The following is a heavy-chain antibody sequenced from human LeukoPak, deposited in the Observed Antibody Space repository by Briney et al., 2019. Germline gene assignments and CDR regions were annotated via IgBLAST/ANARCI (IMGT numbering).Heavy chain of an antibody. D-gene: IGHD2-21*02. J-gene: IGHJ5*02. CDR2: IIPIFGTA. CDR3: ARVAYCGGDCYSGWFDP. V-gene: IGHV1-69*06. CDR1: GYTFTSYA. Sequence: SVKVSCKASGYTFTSYAMNWVRQAPGQGLEWMGGIIPIFGTANYAQKFQGRVTITADKSTSTAYMELSSLRSEDTAVYYCARVAYCGGDCYSGWFDPWGQGTLVTVSS.